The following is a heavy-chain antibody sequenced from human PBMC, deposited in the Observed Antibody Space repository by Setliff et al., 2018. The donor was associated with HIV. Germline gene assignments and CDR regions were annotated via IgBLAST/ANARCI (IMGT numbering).Heavy chain of an antibody. CDR3: ARASYSYDSTGYLY. J-gene: IGHJ4*02. Sequence: SETLSLTCTVSGGSISGYYWGWIRQPPGKGLEWIGRIYASGSTDYNPSLKSRVTISVDPSKNQFSLKMNSVTAADTAVYYCARASYSYDSTGYLYWGQGTLVTVSS. CDR2: IYASGST. D-gene: IGHD3-22*01. CDR1: GGSISGYY. V-gene: IGHV4-4*07.